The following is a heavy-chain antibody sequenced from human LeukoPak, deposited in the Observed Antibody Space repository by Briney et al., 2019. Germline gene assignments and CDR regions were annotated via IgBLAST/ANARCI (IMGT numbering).Heavy chain of an antibody. D-gene: IGHD1-26*01. CDR1: GFAFRDFA. Sequence: GGSLRLSCAASGFAFRDFAMTWVRQAPGMGLEWVASIKQDGSEKNYVDSVKGRFTISRDNAKNSLYLQMNSLRGEDTAVYFCARVRGSYSLDYWGQGTLVTVSS. CDR2: IKQDGSEK. V-gene: IGHV3-7*01. J-gene: IGHJ4*02. CDR3: ARVRGSYSLDY.